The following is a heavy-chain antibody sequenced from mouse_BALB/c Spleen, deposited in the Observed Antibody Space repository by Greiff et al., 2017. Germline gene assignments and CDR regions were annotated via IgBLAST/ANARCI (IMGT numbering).Heavy chain of an antibody. D-gene: IGHD2-1*01. V-gene: IGHV5-6-5*01. CDR3: ARRGGNYEWFAY. CDR2: ISSGGST. J-gene: IGHJ3*01. Sequence: DVKLVESGGGLVKPGGSLKLSCAASGFTFSSYAMSWVRQTPEKRLEWVASISSGGSTYYPDSVKGRFTISRDNARNILYLQMSSLRSEDTAMYYCARRGGNYEWFAYWGQGTLVTVSA. CDR1: GFTFSSYA.